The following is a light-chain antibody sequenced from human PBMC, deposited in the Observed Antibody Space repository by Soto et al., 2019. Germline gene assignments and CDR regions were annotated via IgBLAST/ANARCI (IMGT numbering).Light chain of an antibody. V-gene: IGKV3-20*01. J-gene: IGKJ2*01. CDR3: QQYGSSLFT. Sequence: EVVLTQSPGTLSLSPGKRVTLSCRASQSVASSYLAWYQQKPGRAPRLLFYSASSRATGIPDRFSGSGSGTDFTLTISRLEPEDFAVYYCQQYGSSLFTFGQGTKLEIK. CDR2: SAS. CDR1: QSVASSY.